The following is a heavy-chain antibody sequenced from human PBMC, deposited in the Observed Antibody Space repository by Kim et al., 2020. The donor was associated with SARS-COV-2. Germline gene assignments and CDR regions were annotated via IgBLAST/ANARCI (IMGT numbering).Heavy chain of an antibody. V-gene: IGHV4-61*02. J-gene: IGHJ5*02. CDR1: GGSISSGSYY. CDR3: AREPWDGDYIDP. Sequence: SETLSLTCTVSGGSISSGSYYWSWIRQPAGKGLEWIGRIYTSGSTNYNPSLKSRVTISVDTSKNQFSLKLSSVTAADTAVYYCAREPWDGDYIDPWGQGTLVTVSS. D-gene: IGHD4-17*01. CDR2: IYTSGST.